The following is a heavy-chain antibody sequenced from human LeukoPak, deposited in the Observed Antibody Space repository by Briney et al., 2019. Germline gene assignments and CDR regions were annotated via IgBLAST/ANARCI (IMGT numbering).Heavy chain of an antibody. V-gene: IGHV3-7*03. J-gene: IGHJ1*01. CDR3: ARKFGSSGWYPY. CDR2: IKQDGSEK. Sequence: GGSLRLSCAASGFTFSSYWMSWVRQAPGKGLEWVANIKQDGSEKYYVDSVKGRFTLSRDNAKNSLYLQMNSLRAEETGVYYCARKFGSSGWYPYGGQGTVVTV. CDR1: GFTFSSYW. D-gene: IGHD6-19*01.